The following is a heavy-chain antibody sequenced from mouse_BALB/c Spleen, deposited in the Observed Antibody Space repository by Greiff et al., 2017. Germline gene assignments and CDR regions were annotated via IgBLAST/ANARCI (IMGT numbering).Heavy chain of an antibody. J-gene: IGHJ3*01. V-gene: IGHV1-52*01. CDR1: GYTFTSYW. CDR2: IDPYDSGT. D-gene: IGHD1-2*01. CDR3: AREPTATFAY. Sequence: VQLQQPGAELVRPGASVKLSCKASGYTFTSYWMNWVKQRPEQGLEWIGRIDPYDSGTHYNQKFKDKAILTVDKSSSTAYMQLSSLTSEDSAVYYCAREPTATFAYWGQGTLVTVSA.